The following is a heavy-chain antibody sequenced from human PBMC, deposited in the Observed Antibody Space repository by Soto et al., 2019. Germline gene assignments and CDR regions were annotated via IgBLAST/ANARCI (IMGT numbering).Heavy chain of an antibody. J-gene: IGHJ4*02. V-gene: IGHV1-69*08. D-gene: IGHD3-16*02. CDR2: VLPILGSI. CDR1: GGTFSSYT. Sequence: SVKVSCKASGGTFSSYTFSWVRQVPGQGLEWMGSVLPILGSINYAPEFQGRLSISADQSSTTVYMELSSLTSQDTATYYCGRIPRYSFPTSDPLDNWGQGTLVTVSS. CDR3: GRIPRYSFPTSDPLDN.